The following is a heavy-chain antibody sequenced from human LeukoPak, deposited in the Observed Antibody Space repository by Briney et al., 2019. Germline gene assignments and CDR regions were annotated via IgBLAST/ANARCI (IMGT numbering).Heavy chain of an antibody. CDR3: ARVNDRSGYFYYLDY. D-gene: IGHD3-22*01. CDR2: IYDSGSA. CDR1: GGSISGHY. Sequence: PSETLPLNSTLSGGSISGHYWRWIQQPLGKGLEWIGYIYDSGSANANPSLKSRVTISIDPSKNQFFLSLSSVTAAATAVYYCARVNDRSGYFYYLDYWGQGTLVTVSS. J-gene: IGHJ4*02. V-gene: IGHV4-59*11.